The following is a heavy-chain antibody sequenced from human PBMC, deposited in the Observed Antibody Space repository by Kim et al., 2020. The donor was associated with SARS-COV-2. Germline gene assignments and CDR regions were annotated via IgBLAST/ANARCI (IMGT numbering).Heavy chain of an antibody. CDR3: ARVDDYVWGSYGL. Sequence: TYAQKFQGRVAMTRDTSTNTIYMDLRSLTSEDTAVYYCARVDDYVWGSYGLWGQGTLVTVSS. J-gene: IGHJ4*02. D-gene: IGHD3-16*01. V-gene: IGHV1-46*01.